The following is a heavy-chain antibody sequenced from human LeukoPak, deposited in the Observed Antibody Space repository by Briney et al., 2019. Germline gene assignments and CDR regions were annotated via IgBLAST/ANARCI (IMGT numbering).Heavy chain of an antibody. CDR1: GFTFSSYG. CDR2: ISYDGSNK. Sequence: GGSLRLSCAASGFTFSSYGMHWVRRAPGKGLEWVAVISYDGSNKYYADSVKGRFTISRDNSKNTLYLQMNSLRAEDTAVYYCASPYDYVWGSYRYTGAFDIWGQGTMVTVSS. J-gene: IGHJ3*02. CDR3: ASPYDYVWGSYRYTGAFDI. V-gene: IGHV3-30*03. D-gene: IGHD3-16*02.